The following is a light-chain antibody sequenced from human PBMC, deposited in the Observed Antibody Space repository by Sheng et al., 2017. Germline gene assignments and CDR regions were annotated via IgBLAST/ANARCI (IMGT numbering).Light chain of an antibody. J-gene: IGKJ2*01. Sequence: DIQMTQSPSSVSASVGDRVTITCRASQSVSRWLAWYQQKPGKAPELLIYLASKLQRGVPSRFRGSGSGTDFSLTITSLQPEDVATYFCQQAVTLPYTFGQGT. CDR1: QSVSRW. CDR3: QQAVTLPYT. CDR2: LAS. V-gene: IGKV1-12*02.